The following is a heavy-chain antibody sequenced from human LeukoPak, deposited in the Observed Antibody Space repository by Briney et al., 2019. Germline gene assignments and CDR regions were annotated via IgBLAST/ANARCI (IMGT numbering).Heavy chain of an antibody. D-gene: IGHD4-17*01. CDR2: VFYSGNT. CDR3: ARRHGDFSFFDH. J-gene: IGHJ4*02. V-gene: IGHV4-39*01. CDR1: GGSINTNLYY. Sequence: PSETLSLTCTVSGGSINTNLYYWAWIRQPTGRGLEWIGSVFYSGNTYYNPSLKSRVTISVDTSKNQFSLKLDSVTAADTAFYYCARRHGDFSFFDHWGQGTLVTVSS.